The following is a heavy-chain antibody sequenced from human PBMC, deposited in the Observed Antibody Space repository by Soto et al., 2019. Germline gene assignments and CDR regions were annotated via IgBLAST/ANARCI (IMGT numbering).Heavy chain of an antibody. Sequence: SETLSLTCTVSGGSISSYYWSWIRQPPGKGLEWIGYIYYSGSTNYNPSLKSRVTISVDTSKNQFSLKLSSVTAADTAVYYCARGGGNGYFDWLRPSVYFDYWGQGTLVTVSS. CDR2: IYYSGST. V-gene: IGHV4-59*01. J-gene: IGHJ4*02. CDR1: GGSISSYY. D-gene: IGHD3-9*01. CDR3: ARGGGNGYFDWLRPSVYFDY.